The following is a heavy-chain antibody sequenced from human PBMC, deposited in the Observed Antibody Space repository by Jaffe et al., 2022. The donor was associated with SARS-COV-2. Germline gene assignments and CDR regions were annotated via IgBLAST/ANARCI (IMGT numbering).Heavy chain of an antibody. CDR2: INAGNGNT. CDR1: GYSFTNYA. CDR3: ARGYCTTTTCYAFDI. J-gene: IGHJ3*02. D-gene: IGHD2-2*01. Sequence: QVQLVQSGAEVKKPGASVKVSCKASGYSFTNYAMHWVRQAPGQRLEWMGWINAGNGNTKYSQKFQGRVTITRDTSATTAYMDLSSLTSEDTAVYYCARGYCTTTTCYAFDIWGQGTMVTVSS. V-gene: IGHV1-3*01.